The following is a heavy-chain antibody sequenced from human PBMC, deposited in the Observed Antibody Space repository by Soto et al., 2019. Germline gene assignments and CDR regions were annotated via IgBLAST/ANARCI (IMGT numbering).Heavy chain of an antibody. V-gene: IGHV3-48*02. J-gene: IGHJ5*02. CDR1: GFTVSSYS. D-gene: IGHD6-19*01. CDR2: ISSSSSTI. Sequence: GGSLRLSCAASGFTVSSYSMNWVRQAPGKGLEWVSYISSSSSTIYYADSVKGRFTISRDNAKNSLYLQMNSLRDEDTAVYYSARDKDSSGWYNWFDPWGQGTLVTVSS. CDR3: ARDKDSSGWYNWFDP.